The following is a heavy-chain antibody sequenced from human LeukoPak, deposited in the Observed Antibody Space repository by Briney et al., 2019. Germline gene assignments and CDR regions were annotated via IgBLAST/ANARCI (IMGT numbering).Heavy chain of an antibody. J-gene: IGHJ4*02. CDR1: GGSFSVYY. CDR3: AREPLSSSSVDY. V-gene: IGHV4-34*01. Sequence: SETLSLTCAVYGGSFSVYYWSWIRQPPGKGLEWIGEINHSGSTNYNPSLKSRVTISVDTSKNQFSLKLSSVTAADTAVYYCAREPLSSSSVDYWGQGTLVTVSS. D-gene: IGHD6-13*01. CDR2: INHSGST.